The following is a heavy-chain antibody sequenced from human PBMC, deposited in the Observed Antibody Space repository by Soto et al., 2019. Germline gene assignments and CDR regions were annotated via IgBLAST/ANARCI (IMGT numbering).Heavy chain of an antibody. V-gene: IGHV3-30-3*01. CDR2: ISYDGSNK. D-gene: IGHD6-19*01. Sequence: GGSLRLSCEASGFTFSSYAMHWVRQAPGKGLEWVAVISYDGSNKYYADSVKGRFTISRDNSKNTLYLQMNSLRAEDTAVYYCARDLGYSSGWSNFDYWGQGTLVTVSS. CDR3: ARDLGYSSGWSNFDY. J-gene: IGHJ4*02. CDR1: GFTFSSYA.